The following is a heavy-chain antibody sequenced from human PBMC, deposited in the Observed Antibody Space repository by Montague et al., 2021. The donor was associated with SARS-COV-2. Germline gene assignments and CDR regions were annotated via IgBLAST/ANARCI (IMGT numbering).Heavy chain of an antibody. CDR2: INHSGST. CDR1: GFSLSTSGMC. CDR3: ARGSSILWWPFDY. J-gene: IGHJ4*02. Sequence: LVKPTQTLTLTCTFSGFSLSTSGMCVSWIRQPPGKGLEWIGEINHSGSTNYNPSLKSRVTISVDTSKNQFSLKLSSVTAADTAVYYCARGSSILWWPFDYWGQGTLVTVSS. D-gene: IGHD2-21*01. V-gene: IGHV4-30-2*01.